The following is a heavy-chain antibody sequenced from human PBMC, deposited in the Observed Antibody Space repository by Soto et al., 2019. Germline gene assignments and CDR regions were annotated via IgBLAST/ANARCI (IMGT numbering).Heavy chain of an antibody. J-gene: IGHJ4*02. Sequence: QVLLVESGGGVVQPGGSLRLSCAASGLTFSASVMHWVRQAPGKGLEWMAILSYGAKNKYYADSVKGRFTISRDISESTLYLQMDSLRTEDTAVYYCVREEFEDGRGHFTNWGQGTLVSVSS. V-gene: IGHV3-30*03. CDR1: GLTFSASV. CDR2: LSYGAKNK. D-gene: IGHD3-3*01. CDR3: VREEFEDGRGHFTN.